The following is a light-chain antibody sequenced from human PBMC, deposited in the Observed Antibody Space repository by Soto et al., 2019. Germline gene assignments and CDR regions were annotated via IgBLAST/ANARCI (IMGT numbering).Light chain of an antibody. CDR1: SSNIGTYP. CDR3: AAWDDSLNGLL. J-gene: IGLJ3*02. Sequence: QSVLTQPHSASGTPGQRVTLSCSGSSSNIGTYPVNWYQQLPGTAPKLLIYSNNQRPSGVPGRFSGSKSGTSASLAISGLQSDDEADYYCAAWDDSLNGLLFGGGTKLTVL. CDR2: SNN. V-gene: IGLV1-44*01.